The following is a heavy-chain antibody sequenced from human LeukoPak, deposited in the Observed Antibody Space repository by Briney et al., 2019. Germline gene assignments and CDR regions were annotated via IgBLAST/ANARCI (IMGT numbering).Heavy chain of an antibody. Sequence: PSETLSLTCTVSGGSISSYYWSWVRQPAGKGLEWIGRIYTSGSTNYNPSLKSRVTISVDTSKNQFSLKLSSVTAADTAVYYCARGASGWPSASMDVWGKGTTVTISS. D-gene: IGHD6-19*01. CDR2: IYTSGST. J-gene: IGHJ6*03. CDR3: ARGASGWPSASMDV. CDR1: GGSISSYY. V-gene: IGHV4-4*07.